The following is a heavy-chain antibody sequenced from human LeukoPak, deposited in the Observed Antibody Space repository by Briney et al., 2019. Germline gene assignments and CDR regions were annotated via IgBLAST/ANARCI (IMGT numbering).Heavy chain of an antibody. V-gene: IGHV1-2*02. CDR1: GYTFTGYY. CDR3: ARDFLYYYDSSGSLGIDP. J-gene: IGHJ5*02. D-gene: IGHD3-22*01. Sequence: ASVKVSCKASGYTFTGYYMHWVRQAPGQGLEWMGWINPNSGGTNYAQKFQGRVTMTRDTSISTAYMELSRLRSDDTAVYYCARDFLYYYDSSGSLGIDPWGQGTLVTVSS. CDR2: INPNSGGT.